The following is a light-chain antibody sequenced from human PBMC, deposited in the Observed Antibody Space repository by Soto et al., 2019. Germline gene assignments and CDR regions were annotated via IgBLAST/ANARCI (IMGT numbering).Light chain of an antibody. V-gene: IGLV2-8*01. CDR1: SGDVGGYNY. CDR2: EVS. CDR3: SSYAGSNNLV. J-gene: IGLJ2*01. Sequence: QSALTQPLSASGSPGQSVTISCTGTSGDVGGYNYVSWYQQHPGKAPKLMIFEVSKLPSGVPDRFSGSKSGNTASLTVSGLQADDEADYYCSSYAGSNNLVFGGGTKLTVL.